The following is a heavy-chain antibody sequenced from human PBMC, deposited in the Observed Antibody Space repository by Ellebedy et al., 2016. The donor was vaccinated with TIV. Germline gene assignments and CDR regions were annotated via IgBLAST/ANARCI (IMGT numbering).Heavy chain of an antibody. CDR2: ISGSGGST. V-gene: IGHV3-23*01. CDR3: AKDWRNHYYYYGMDV. Sequence: GESLKISXAASGFTFSSYAMSWVRQAPGKGLEWVSAISGSGGSTYYADSVKGRFTISRDNSKNTLYLQMNSLRAEDTAVYNCAKDWRNHYYYYGMDVWGQGTTVTVSS. CDR1: GFTFSSYA. J-gene: IGHJ6*02.